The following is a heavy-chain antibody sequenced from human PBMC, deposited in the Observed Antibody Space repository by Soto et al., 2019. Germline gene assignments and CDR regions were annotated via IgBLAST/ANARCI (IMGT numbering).Heavy chain of an antibody. CDR2: GNPISGDT. J-gene: IGHJ5*02. V-gene: IGHV1-2*02. Sequence: QIQLVQSGAEVKKPGASVKVSCRASGYTFTGYYLHRERQAPGQGLEWMAWGNPISGDTNYAQKFQDRVIITRDRSITTVHLELSRLRSDDTAVYYCAREAGFRITMDRGRWFDPVGQGTLVTVSS. CDR1: GYTFTGYY. D-gene: IGHD3-10*01. CDR3: AREAGFRITMDRGRWFDP.